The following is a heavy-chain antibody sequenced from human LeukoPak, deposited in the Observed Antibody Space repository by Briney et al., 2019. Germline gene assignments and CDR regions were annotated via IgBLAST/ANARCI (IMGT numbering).Heavy chain of an antibody. Sequence: SETLSLTCTVSGGSISNFYWSWIRQSPGKGPEWIGYIHYSGSTNYSPSLESRVTISADTSKNQFSLKMTSVTAADTAVYYCAREGSDWDPFDYWGQGTLVTVSS. D-gene: IGHD6-19*01. CDR3: AREGSDWDPFDY. CDR2: IHYSGST. J-gene: IGHJ4*02. CDR1: GGSISNFY. V-gene: IGHV4-59*01.